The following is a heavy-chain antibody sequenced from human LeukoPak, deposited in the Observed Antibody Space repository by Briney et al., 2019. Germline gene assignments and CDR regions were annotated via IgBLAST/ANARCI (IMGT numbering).Heavy chain of an antibody. CDR3: ARTPYDMDV. V-gene: IGHV1-18*01. CDR2: ISAYNGNT. J-gene: IGHJ6*03. Sequence: ASVKVSCKASGYTFTSYGISWVRQAPGQGLEWMGWISAYNGNTNYAQKLQGRVTMTTDTSTNTAYIELRSLRSDDPAVDYCARTPYDMDVWGKGTTVIVSS. CDR1: GYTFTSYG. D-gene: IGHD2-15*01.